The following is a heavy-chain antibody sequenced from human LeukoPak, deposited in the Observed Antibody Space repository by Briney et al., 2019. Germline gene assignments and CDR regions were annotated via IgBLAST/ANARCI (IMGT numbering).Heavy chain of an antibody. CDR3: ARLYCSGGSCYSAFDI. J-gene: IGHJ3*02. D-gene: IGHD2-15*01. CDR2: ISSSSSYI. Sequence: GSLRLSCAASGFTFTKYWMTWVRQAPGKGLEWVSSISSSSSYIYYADSVKGRFTISRDNAKNSLYLQMNSLRAEDTAVYYCARLYCSGGSCYSAFDIWGQGTMVTVSS. CDR1: GFTFTKYW. V-gene: IGHV3-21*01.